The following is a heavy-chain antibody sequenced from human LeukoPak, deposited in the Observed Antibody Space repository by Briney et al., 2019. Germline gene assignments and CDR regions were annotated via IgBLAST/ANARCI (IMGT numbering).Heavy chain of an antibody. J-gene: IGHJ6*02. CDR3: AKEWDPFGDPYYYYCMDV. CDR2: ISYDGSNK. V-gene: IGHV3-30*18. Sequence: GGSLRLSCAASGFTFSSYGLHWVRQAPGKGLEWVAVISYDGSNKYYADSVKGRFTISRDNSKNTLYLQMNSLRAEDTAVYYCAKEWDPFGDPYYYYCMDVWGQGATVTVSS. D-gene: IGHD3-10*01. CDR1: GFTFSSYG.